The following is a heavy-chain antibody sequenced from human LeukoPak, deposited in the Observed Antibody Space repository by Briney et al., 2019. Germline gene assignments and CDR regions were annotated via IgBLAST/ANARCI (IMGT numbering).Heavy chain of an antibody. CDR2: ISSSSTI. J-gene: IGHJ4*02. CDR3: ARDSSRWFQGADY. Sequence: GGSLRLSCAASGFTFSSYWMNWARQAPGKGLEWVSYISSSSTIYYADSVKGRFTISRDNAKNSLYLQMNSLRDEDTAVYYCARDSSRWFQGADYWGQGTLVTVSS. D-gene: IGHD6-13*01. CDR1: GFTFSSYW. V-gene: IGHV3-48*02.